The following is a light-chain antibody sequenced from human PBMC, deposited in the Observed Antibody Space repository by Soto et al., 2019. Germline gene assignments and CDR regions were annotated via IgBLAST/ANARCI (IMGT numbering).Light chain of an antibody. V-gene: IGKV1-39*01. CDR1: ETISTF. Sequence: DIQMTQSPSSLSASVGDRVTITCRSSETISTFLNWYQHKPGKAPKLLIYAASSLQSGVSSRFSGSGSGTDFTLTISSLQPEDFATYYCQQYTNTNNPWMFGQGTKVDIK. J-gene: IGKJ1*01. CDR2: AAS. CDR3: QQYTNTNNPWM.